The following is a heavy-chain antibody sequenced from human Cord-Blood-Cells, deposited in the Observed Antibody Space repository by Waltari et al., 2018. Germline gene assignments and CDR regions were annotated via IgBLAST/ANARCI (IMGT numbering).Heavy chain of an antibody. CDR2: ISYDGSNK. CDR3: AKDYRPDYYGSGSYDAFDI. V-gene: IGHV3-30*18. J-gene: IGHJ3*02. Sequence: QVQLVESGGGVVQPGRSLRLSCAASGFTFSSYGMHWVRQAPGQGLEWVAVISYDGSNKYYADSVKGRFTISRDNSKNTLYLQMNSLRAEDTAVYYCAKDYRPDYYGSGSYDAFDIWGQGTMVTVSS. CDR1: GFTFSSYG. D-gene: IGHD3-10*01.